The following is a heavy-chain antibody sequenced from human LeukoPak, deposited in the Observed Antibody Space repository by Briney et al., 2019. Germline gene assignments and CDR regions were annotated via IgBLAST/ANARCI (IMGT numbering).Heavy chain of an antibody. CDR3: ARDTGYCSGGSCYPSGHWFDP. CDR2: IIPILGIA. Sequence: SVKVSCKASGGTFSSYAISWVRQAPGQGLGWMGRIIPILGIANYAQKFQGRVTITADKSTSTAYMELSSLRSEDTAVYYCARDTGYCSGGSCYPSGHWFDPWGQGTLVTVSS. V-gene: IGHV1-69*04. J-gene: IGHJ5*02. CDR1: GGTFSSYA. D-gene: IGHD2-15*01.